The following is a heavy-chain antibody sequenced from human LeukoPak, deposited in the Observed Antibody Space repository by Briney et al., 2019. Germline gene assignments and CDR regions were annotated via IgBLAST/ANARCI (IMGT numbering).Heavy chain of an antibody. Sequence: SQTLSLTCTVSGGSISSSSYYWGWIRQPPGKGLEWIGSIYYSGNTYYNPSLKSRVTISVDTSKNQFSLKLSSVTAADTAVYYCARDRVGQQLVGRNYYYYYMDVWGKGTTVTISS. V-gene: IGHV4-39*07. CDR3: ARDRVGQQLVGRNYYYYYMDV. CDR1: GGSISSSSYY. D-gene: IGHD6-13*01. J-gene: IGHJ6*03. CDR2: IYYSGNT.